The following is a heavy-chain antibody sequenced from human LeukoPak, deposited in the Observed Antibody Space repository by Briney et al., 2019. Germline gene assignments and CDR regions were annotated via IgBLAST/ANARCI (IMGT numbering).Heavy chain of an antibody. CDR1: GYSLTSGYY. D-gene: IGHD2-15*01. V-gene: IGHV4-38-2*02. J-gene: IGHJ4*02. CDR2: IYHSGST. CDR3: ARGYCSGGSCYSALFDY. Sequence: SETLSLTCTVSGYSLTSGYYWGWIRQPPGKGLEWIGSIYHSGSTYYNPSLKSRVTISVDRSKNQFSLKLSSVTAADTAVYYCARGYCSGGSCYSALFDYWGQGTLVTVSS.